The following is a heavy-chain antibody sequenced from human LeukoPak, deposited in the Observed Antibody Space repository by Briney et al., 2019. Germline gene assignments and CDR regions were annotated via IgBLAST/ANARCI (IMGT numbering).Heavy chain of an antibody. V-gene: IGHV4-38-2*02. Sequence: SETLSLTCTVSGYSISSGYYWGWIRQPPGKGLEWIRSIYHSGSTYYNPSLKSRVTISVDTSKNQFSLKLSSVTAADTAVYYCARVGYSSGWYDLWGQGTLVTVSS. J-gene: IGHJ5*02. CDR1: GYSISSGYY. CDR3: ARVGYSSGWYDL. D-gene: IGHD6-19*01. CDR2: IYHSGST.